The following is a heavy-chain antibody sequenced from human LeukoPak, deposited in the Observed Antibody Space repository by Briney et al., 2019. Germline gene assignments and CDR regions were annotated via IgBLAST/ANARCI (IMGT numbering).Heavy chain of an antibody. CDR2: ISGSGGST. V-gene: IGHV3-23*01. CDR3: AKDTAEYYDSSGYLDY. J-gene: IGHJ4*02. D-gene: IGHD3-22*01. Sequence: GGSLRLSCAASRFTFSSYAMSWVRQAPGKGLEWVSAISGSGGSTYYADSVKGRFTISRDNSKNTLYLQMNSLRAEDTAVYYCAKDTAEYYDSSGYLDYWGQGTLVTVSS. CDR1: RFTFSSYA.